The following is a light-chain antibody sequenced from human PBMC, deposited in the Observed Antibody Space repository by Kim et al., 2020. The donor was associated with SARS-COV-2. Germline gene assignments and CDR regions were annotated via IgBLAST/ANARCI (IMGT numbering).Light chain of an antibody. Sequence: LSPGSRATRAYRASQSVSSYLAWYQQNPGQAPSLLIYEASHRATGIPARFSGSGSGTDFTLTVTSLEPEDCAVYYCQQSRNWPLTFGGGTKVDIK. J-gene: IGKJ4*01. CDR1: QSVSSY. CDR2: EAS. CDR3: QQSRNWPLT. V-gene: IGKV3-11*01.